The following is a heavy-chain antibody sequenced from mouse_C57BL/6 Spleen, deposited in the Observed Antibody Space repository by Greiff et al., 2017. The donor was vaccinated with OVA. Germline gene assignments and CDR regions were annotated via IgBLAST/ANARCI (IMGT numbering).Heavy chain of an antibody. D-gene: IGHD2-3*01. V-gene: IGHV1-26*01. CDR2: INPNNGGT. CDR1: GYTFTDYY. CDR3: AREPLYDGYYYFDY. J-gene: IGHJ2*01. Sequence: EVQLQQSGPELVKPGASVKISCKASGYTFTDYYMNWVKQSHGKSLEWIGDINPNNGGTSYNQKFKGKATLSVDKSSSTAYMELRSLTSEDSAVYYCAREPLYDGYYYFDYWGQGTTLTVSS.